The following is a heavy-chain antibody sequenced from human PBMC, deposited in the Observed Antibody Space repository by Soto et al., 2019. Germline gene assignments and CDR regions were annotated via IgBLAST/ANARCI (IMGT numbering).Heavy chain of an antibody. CDR1: GFTFSNHW. V-gene: IGHV3-74*01. Sequence: GGSLRLSCAASGFTFSNHWIHWVRQAPGKGLVWVSRISSDGSVATYADSVKGRFTISRDNAKNTLYLQMNSLIAEDTAVYYCASAVANTRNGLDIWGQGTMVTVSS. D-gene: IGHD5-12*01. CDR2: ISSDGSVA. CDR3: ASAVANTRNGLDI. J-gene: IGHJ3*02.